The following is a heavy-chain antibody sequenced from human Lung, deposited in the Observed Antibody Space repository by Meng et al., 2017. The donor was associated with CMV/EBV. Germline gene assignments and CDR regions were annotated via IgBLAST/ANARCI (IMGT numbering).Heavy chain of an antibody. V-gene: IGHV3-21*01. CDR2: ISSSSSYI. Sequence: GGSLRLXCAASGFTFSSYSMNWVRQAPGKGLEWVSSISSSSSYIYYADSVKGRFTISRDNAKNSLYLQMNSLRAKDTAVYYCARAMGRYCTNGVCSNYYYYYGMDVWXQGTTVTVSS. D-gene: IGHD2-8*01. CDR1: GFTFSSYS. CDR3: ARAMGRYCTNGVCSNYYYYYGMDV. J-gene: IGHJ6*02.